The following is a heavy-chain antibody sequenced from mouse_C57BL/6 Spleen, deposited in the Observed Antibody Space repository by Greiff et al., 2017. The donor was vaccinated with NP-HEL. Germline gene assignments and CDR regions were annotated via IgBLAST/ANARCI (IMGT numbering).Heavy chain of an antibody. D-gene: IGHD1-1*02. CDR2: INPNNGGT. J-gene: IGHJ4*01. Sequence: EVQLQQSGPELVKPGASVKMSCKASGYTFTDYNMHWVKKSHGKSLEWIGYINPNNGGTSYNQQFKGKATLTVNTSSSTAYMERRSLTSEDAAVYYCARRDYGAMDYWGQGTSVTASS. V-gene: IGHV1-22*01. CDR1: GYTFTDYN. CDR3: ARRDYGAMDY.